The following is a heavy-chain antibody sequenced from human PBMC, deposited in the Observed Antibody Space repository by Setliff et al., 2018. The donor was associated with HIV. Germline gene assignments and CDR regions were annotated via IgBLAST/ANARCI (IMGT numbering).Heavy chain of an antibody. CDR2: IYTSGTT. D-gene: IGHD2-8*01. CDR1: GGSISSGGFY. V-gene: IGHV4-61*02. CDR3: ARESPDGLDY. Sequence: PSETLSLTCTVSGGSISSGGFYWYWIRQPAGKGLEWIGRIYTSGTTNYNPSLKSRVTISMDTSKSQFSLRLTSVTAADTAVYYCARESPDGLDYWGQGTLVTVSS. J-gene: IGHJ4*02.